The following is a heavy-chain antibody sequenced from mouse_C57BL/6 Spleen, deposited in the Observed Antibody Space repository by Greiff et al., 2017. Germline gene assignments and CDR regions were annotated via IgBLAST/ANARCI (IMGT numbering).Heavy chain of an antibody. V-gene: IGHV1-80*01. J-gene: IGHJ1*03. CDR2: IYPGDGDT. Sequence: VQLQQSGAELVKPGASVKISCKASGYAFSSHRKNWVKQRPGKGLEWIGQIYPGDGDTNHNGKFKGKATLTADKSSSTAYMQLSSRTSEDSAVYFCARQGDSSSRYVDVWGTGTTVTVSS. CDR1: GYAFSSHR. D-gene: IGHD1-1*01. CDR3: ARQGDSSSRYVDV.